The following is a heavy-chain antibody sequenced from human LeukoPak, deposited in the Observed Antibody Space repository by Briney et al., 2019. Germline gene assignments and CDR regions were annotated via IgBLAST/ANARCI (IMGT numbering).Heavy chain of an antibody. D-gene: IGHD1-14*01. CDR1: GFTFRTFW. J-gene: IGHJ4*02. CDR3: ARDNIRSLDY. V-gene: IGHV3-74*01. Sequence: GGSLRLSCAASGFTFRTFWMHWVRQVPGKGLVWVSRIDSDGGSTSYANFVKGRFTISRDNAWNTFYLQMNSLRVEDTALYYCARDNIRSLDYWGQGTLVTVSS. CDR2: IDSDGGST.